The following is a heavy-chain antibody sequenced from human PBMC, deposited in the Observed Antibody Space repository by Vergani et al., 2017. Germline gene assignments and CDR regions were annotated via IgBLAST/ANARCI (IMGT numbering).Heavy chain of an antibody. CDR3: YYDFWAGYESGDV. CDR1: GFTFINAW. CDR2: IKSKTDGGTT. V-gene: IGHV3-15*01. Sequence: EVQLVESGGGLVKPGGSLRLSCAASGFTFINAWMTWVRQAPGKGLEWVGRIKSKTDGGTTYYAAPVKGKFTISRDDSKKTAYLQLNRLTIEDTAVYYCYYDFWAGYESGDVWGKGTTVTVSS. J-gene: IGHJ6*04. D-gene: IGHD3-3*01.